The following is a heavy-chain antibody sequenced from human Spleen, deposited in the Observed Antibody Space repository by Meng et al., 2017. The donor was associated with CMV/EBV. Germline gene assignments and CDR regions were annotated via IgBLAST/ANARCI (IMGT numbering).Heavy chain of an antibody. CDR1: GFTFSSYS. CDR2: ISSSGSTI. D-gene: IGHD3-9*01. Sequence: GGSLRLSCAASGFTFSSYSMNWVRQAPGKGLEWVSYISSSGSTIYYADSVKGRFTISRDNAKNSLYLQMNSLRAEDTAVYYCARGPREYYDILFDYWGQGTLVTVSS. V-gene: IGHV3-48*04. CDR3: ARGPREYYDILFDY. J-gene: IGHJ4*02.